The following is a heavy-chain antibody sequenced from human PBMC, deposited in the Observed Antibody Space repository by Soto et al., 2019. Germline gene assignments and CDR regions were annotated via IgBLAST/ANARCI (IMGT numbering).Heavy chain of an antibody. J-gene: IGHJ4*02. Sequence: QVQLVQSGAEVKKPGSSVKVSCKASGGTFSSYAISWVRQAPGQGLEWMGGIIPIFGAANYAQKFQGRVTITADESTSTAYMDLSSLRSEDTAVYYCPVRGSSSWYFDYWGQGTLVTVSS. CDR1: GGTFSSYA. V-gene: IGHV1-69*01. CDR2: IIPIFGAA. CDR3: PVRGSSSWYFDY. D-gene: IGHD6-13*01.